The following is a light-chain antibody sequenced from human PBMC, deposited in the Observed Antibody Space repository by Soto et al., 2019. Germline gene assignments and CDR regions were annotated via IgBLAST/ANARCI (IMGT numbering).Light chain of an antibody. J-gene: IGKJ5*01. V-gene: IGKV3-11*01. CDR3: QQRNNCPPIT. CDR1: QSVSSN. CDR2: DAS. Sequence: EILMTQSTTTLSMSPGERATLSCRSSQSVSSNLAWYQQKPGQAPRLLIYDASNRATGVPARFSGSGSGTDFTLTISSLEPEDFALYYCQQRNNCPPITVGQGTRLEIK.